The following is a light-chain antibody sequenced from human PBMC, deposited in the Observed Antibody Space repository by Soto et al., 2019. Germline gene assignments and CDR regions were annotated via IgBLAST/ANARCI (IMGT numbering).Light chain of an antibody. CDR3: RQDYNYPLS. CDR1: QGIRND. V-gene: IGKV1-6*01. Sequence: AIQMTQSPSSLSASVGDRVTITCRASQGIRNDLGWYQQKPGKAPKLLIYAASSLQSGVPSRFSGSGSGTDCNLTISSLQTEDFATYYCRQDYNYPLSFGGGTKVEIK. CDR2: AAS. J-gene: IGKJ4*01.